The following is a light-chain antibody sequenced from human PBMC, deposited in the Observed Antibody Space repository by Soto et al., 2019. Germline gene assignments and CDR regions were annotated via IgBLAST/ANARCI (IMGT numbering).Light chain of an antibody. CDR3: QQLNSYPRIT. CDR1: QGINSY. Sequence: DIQLTQSPSFLSASVGDRVTITCRAGQGINSYLAWYQQKPGKAPKLLIYAASTLQSGVPSRFSGSGSGTEFTLTISSPQAEDFATYYCQQLNSYPRITFGQGTRLEIK. CDR2: AAS. J-gene: IGKJ5*01. V-gene: IGKV1-9*01.